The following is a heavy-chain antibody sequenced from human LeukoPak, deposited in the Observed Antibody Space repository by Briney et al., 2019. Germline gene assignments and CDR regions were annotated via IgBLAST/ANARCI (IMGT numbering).Heavy chain of an antibody. CDR2: IIPIFGIA. V-gene: IGHV1-69*01. D-gene: IGHD3-22*01. CDR1: GGTFSSYA. CDR3: ASSDYYDSSGLWGFDY. J-gene: IGHJ4*02. Sequence: GSSVKVSCKASGGTFSSYAISWVRQAPGQGLGWMGGIIPIFGIANYAQKFQGRVTITADESTSTAYMELSSLRSEDTAVYYCASSDYYDSSGLWGFDYWGQGTLVTVSS.